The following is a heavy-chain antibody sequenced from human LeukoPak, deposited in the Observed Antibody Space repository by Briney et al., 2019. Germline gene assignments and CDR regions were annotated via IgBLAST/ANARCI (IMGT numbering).Heavy chain of an antibody. CDR2: MNPNSGNT. CDR3: AIFSNRGGYFDY. D-gene: IGHD1-14*01. CDR1: GYTFTIYD. Sequence: ASVKVSCKASGYTFTIYDINWVRQATGQGLEWMGWMNPNSGNTGYAQKFQGRVTMTRNTSISTAYMELSSLRSEDTAGYYCAIFSNRGGYFDYWGQGTLVTVSS. V-gene: IGHV1-8*01. J-gene: IGHJ4*02.